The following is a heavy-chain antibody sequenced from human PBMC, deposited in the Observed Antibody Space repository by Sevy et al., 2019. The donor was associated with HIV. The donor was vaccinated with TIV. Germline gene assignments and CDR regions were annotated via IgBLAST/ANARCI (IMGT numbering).Heavy chain of an antibody. D-gene: IGHD4-4*01. CDR2: ISYDGSNK. CDR3: ARGAATVTIYYYYGMDV. Sequence: GGSLRLSCAASGFTFSSYAMHWVRQAPGKGLEWVAVISYDGSNKYYADSVKGRFTISRDNSKNTLYLQMNSLRAEDTAVYYCARGAATVTIYYYYGMDVWGQGTTVTVSS. J-gene: IGHJ6*02. CDR1: GFTFSSYA. V-gene: IGHV3-30*04.